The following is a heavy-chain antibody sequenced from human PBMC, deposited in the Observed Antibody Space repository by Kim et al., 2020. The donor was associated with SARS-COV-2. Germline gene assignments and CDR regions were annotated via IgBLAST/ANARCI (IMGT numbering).Heavy chain of an antibody. J-gene: IGHJ6*02. CDR1: GFIFSSYA. D-gene: IGHD5-18*01. CDR3: AKYNDRGNYGYYYGMDV. CDR2: IWYDGSYK. V-gene: IGHV3-33*06. Sequence: GGSLRLSCAASGFIFSSYAMHWVRQAPGKGLEWVAVIWYDGSYKHYADSVKGRFTHSRDNSKNTLYLQMNSLRAEDTAVYYCAKYNDRGNYGYYYGMDVWGQGPTVTVSS.